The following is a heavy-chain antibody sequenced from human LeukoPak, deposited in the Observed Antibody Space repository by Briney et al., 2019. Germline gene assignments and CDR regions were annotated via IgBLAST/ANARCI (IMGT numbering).Heavy chain of an antibody. CDR1: GFRFSTYG. CDR2: VRHEEIDK. D-gene: IGHD7-27*01. Sequence: GGSLRLSCVASGFRFSTYGMHWVRQAPGKGLEWVSFVRHEEIDKYYAQSVKGRFTISRDDSRNTQYLQMNNLRDEDTAIYYCATDFNWALIYWGRGTLVTVSS. J-gene: IGHJ4*02. V-gene: IGHV3-30*02. CDR3: ATDFNWALIY.